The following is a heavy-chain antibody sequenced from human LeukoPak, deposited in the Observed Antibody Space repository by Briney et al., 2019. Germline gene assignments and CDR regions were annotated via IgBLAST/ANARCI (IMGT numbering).Heavy chain of an antibody. D-gene: IGHD5-12*01. J-gene: IGHJ4*02. Sequence: GGSLRLSCAASGFTFSSYAMSWVRQAPGKGLEWVANIKQDGSEKYYVDSVKGRFTISRDNAKNSLYLQMNSLRAEDTAVYYCARYSGYDLLEPFECWGQGTLVTVSS. CDR2: IKQDGSEK. V-gene: IGHV3-7*01. CDR3: ARYSGYDLLEPFEC. CDR1: GFTFSSYA.